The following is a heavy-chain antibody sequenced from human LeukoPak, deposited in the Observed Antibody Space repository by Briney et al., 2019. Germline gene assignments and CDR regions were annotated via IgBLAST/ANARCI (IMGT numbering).Heavy chain of an antibody. J-gene: IGHJ4*02. V-gene: IGHV3-15*07. CDR2: IKSKTDGGTT. Sequence: PGGSLRLSCAASGFTFSSAWMNWVRQAPGKGLEWVGRIKSKTDGGTTDYAAPVKGRFTISRDDSKNTLYLQMNSLRAEDTAVYYCATEGDDYGDYLTRVRGNGAPLFDYWGQGTLVTVSS. CDR3: ATEGDDYGDYLTRVRGNGAPLFDY. CDR1: GFTFSSAW. D-gene: IGHD4-17*01.